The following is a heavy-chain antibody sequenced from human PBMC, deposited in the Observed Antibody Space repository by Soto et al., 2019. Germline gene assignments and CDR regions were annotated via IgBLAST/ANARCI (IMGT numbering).Heavy chain of an antibody. J-gene: IGHJ3*02. Sequence: AETLSLTCSVSGGSITSYYWSWIRQPPGKGLEWIAYIYYSGSTSYNPSLKSRVSISLDTSKNQFSLKLSSVTAADTAVYYCARTYDGSGPNSGGYGFDIWGQGTMVTVAS. CDR2: IYYSGST. CDR1: GGSITSYY. V-gene: IGHV4-59*01. CDR3: ARTYDGSGPNSGGYGFDI. D-gene: IGHD3-22*01.